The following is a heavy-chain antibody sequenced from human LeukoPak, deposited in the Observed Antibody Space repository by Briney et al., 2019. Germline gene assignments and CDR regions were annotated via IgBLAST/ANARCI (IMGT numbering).Heavy chain of an antibody. CDR1: GYTFTGYY. D-gene: IGHD1/OR15-1a*01. CDR2: INPNSGGT. CDR3: AMVSMVEREQDWFDP. V-gene: IGHV1-2*02. J-gene: IGHJ5*02. Sequence: GASVKVSCKASGYTFTGYYMHWVRQAPGQGLEWMGWINPNSGGTNYAQKFQGRVTMTRDTSISTAYMELSRLRSDDTAVYYCAMVSMVEREQDWFDPWGQGTLVTVSS.